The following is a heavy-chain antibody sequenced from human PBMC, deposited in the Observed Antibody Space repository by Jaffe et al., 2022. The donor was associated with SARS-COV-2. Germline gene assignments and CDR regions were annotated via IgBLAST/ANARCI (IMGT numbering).Heavy chain of an antibody. Sequence: EVQLVESGGGLVQPGGSLRLSCAASGFTFNDHYMDWVRQAPGKGLEWVGRIRNKPKSYTTEYAASVKGRFTISREDSENSVYLQMSSLKAEDTAVYYCAKAIYDSSAYYHMDVWGKGTTVTVSS. CDR3: AKAIYDSSAYYHMDV. CDR1: GFTFNDHY. CDR2: IRNKPKSYTT. J-gene: IGHJ6*03. D-gene: IGHD3-22*01. V-gene: IGHV3-72*01.